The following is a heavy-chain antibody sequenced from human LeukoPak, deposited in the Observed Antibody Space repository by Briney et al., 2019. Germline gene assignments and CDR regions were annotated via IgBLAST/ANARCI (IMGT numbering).Heavy chain of an antibody. V-gene: IGHV3-23*01. CDR1: GFTFSSYA. J-gene: IGHJ3*02. Sequence: GGSLRLSCAASGFTFSSYAMSWVRQAPGKGLEWVSGISGSGGSTYYADSVKGRFTISRDNSKNTLYLQMNSLRAEDTAVYFCAEDFSPRYASGYDSFDMWGQGTLVTVSS. CDR2: ISGSGGST. CDR3: AEDFSPRYASGYDSFDM. D-gene: IGHD5-12*01.